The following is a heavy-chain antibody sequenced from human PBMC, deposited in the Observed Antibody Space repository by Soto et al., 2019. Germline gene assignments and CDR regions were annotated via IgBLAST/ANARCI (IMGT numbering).Heavy chain of an antibody. J-gene: IGHJ4*02. CDR1: GFTFSSYW. Sequence: EVQLVESGGGLVQPGGSLRLSCAASGFTFSSYWMSWVRQAPGKGLEWVANIKQDGSEKYYVDSVKGRFTISRDNAKNPLYRQMNSLRAEDTAVYYCARVTEAPRIAVAGTGGISYFDYWGQGTLVTVSS. V-gene: IGHV3-7*01. CDR3: ARVTEAPRIAVAGTGGISYFDY. D-gene: IGHD6-19*01. CDR2: IKQDGSEK.